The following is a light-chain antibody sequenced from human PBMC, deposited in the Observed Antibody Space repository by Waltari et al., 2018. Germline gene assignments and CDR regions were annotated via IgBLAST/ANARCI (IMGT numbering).Light chain of an antibody. J-gene: IGLJ1*01. CDR2: YDN. CDR1: NIQRTS. CDR3: QVWDANTDPGV. V-gene: IGLV3-21*01. Sequence: YVLTQPPSVSLAPGETARLTCGGNNIQRTSVIWYRQRPGQAPVVVISYDNDRAAGIPERFSGSNSGNTATLTISRVEAGDEADYYCQVWDANTDPGVFGTGTEVTVL.